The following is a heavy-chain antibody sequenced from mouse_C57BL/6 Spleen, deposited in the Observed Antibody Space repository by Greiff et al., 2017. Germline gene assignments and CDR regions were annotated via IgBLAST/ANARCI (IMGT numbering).Heavy chain of an antibody. CDR3: ARGLLRLRGFDY. D-gene: IGHD1-1*01. J-gene: IGHJ2*01. CDR1: GFTFSSYG. Sequence: EVMLVESGGDLVKPGGSLKLSCAASGFTFSSYGMSWVRQTPDKRLEWVATISSGGSYTYYPDSVKGRFTISRDNAKNTLYLQMSSLKSEDTAMYYCARGLLRLRGFDYWGQGTTLTVSS. CDR2: ISSGGSYT. V-gene: IGHV5-6*01.